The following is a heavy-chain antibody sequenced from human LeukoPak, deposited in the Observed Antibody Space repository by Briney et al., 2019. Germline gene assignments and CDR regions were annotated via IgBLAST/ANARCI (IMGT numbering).Heavy chain of an antibody. CDR3: AKAAPFNYGSGSYFVHSFDPGYNWFDP. Sequence: HPGGSLRLSCAASGFTFSSYGMHWVRQAPGKGLEWVAVISYDGSNKYYADSVKGRFTISRDNSKNTLYLQMNSLRAEDTAVYYCAKAAPFNYGSGSYFVHSFDPGYNWFDPWGQGTLVTVSS. V-gene: IGHV3-30*18. D-gene: IGHD3-10*01. CDR1: GFTFSSYG. CDR2: ISYDGSNK. J-gene: IGHJ5*02.